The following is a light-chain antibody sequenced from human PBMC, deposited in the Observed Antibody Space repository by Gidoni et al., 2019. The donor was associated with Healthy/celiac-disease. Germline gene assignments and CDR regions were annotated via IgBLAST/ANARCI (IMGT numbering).Light chain of an antibody. V-gene: IGLV3-1*01. CDR1: KLGDKY. CDR3: QAWDSSTACYV. CDR2: QDS. J-gene: IGLJ1*01. Sequence: SYELTQPPSVSVSPGQTASITCSGDKLGDKYACWYQQKPGQSPVLVIYQDSKRLSGIPERFSGSNSGNTATLTISGTQAMDEADYYCQAWDSSTACYVFGTGTKVTVL.